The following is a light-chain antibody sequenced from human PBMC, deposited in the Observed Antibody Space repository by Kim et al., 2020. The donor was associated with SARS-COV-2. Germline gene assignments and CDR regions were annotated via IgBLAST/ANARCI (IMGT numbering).Light chain of an antibody. V-gene: IGLV4-69*01. CDR1: SGHSSYA. J-gene: IGLJ2*01. Sequence: ASVKLTGTLSSGHSSYAIAWHQQRPGKGPRYLMKLASDGSYGKGDGIPDRFSGSTSGAERYLTISSLQSEDEADYYFQTWDTGIRVFGGGTKLTVL. CDR3: QTWDTGIRV. CDR2: LASDGSY.